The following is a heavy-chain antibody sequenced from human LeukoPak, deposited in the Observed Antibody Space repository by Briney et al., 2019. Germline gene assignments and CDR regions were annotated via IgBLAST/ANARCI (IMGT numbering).Heavy chain of an antibody. J-gene: IGHJ4*02. Sequence: GGSLRLSCAASGFTFSSYGMHWVRQAPGKGLEWVAFIRYDGSNKYYADSVKGRCTISRDNSKNTLYLQMNSLRAEDTAVYYCATFTYYYDSSGYSQGDYWGQGTLVTVSS. CDR2: IRYDGSNK. D-gene: IGHD3-22*01. CDR1: GFTFSSYG. CDR3: ATFTYYYDSSGYSQGDY. V-gene: IGHV3-30*02.